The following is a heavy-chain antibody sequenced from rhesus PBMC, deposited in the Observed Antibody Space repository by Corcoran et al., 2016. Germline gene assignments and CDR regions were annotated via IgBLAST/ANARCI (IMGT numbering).Heavy chain of an antibody. D-gene: IGHD2-15*01. V-gene: IGHV4S10*01. Sequence: QVQLQESGPGVVKPSETLSLTCAVSGGSISDRYRWSWIRQPPGKGLDWIGYIYGSSTSTNYNPSLKSRVTISKDTSKNQFSLKLSSVTAADTAVYYCARDEYCSSTYCSSSFDYWGQGVLVTVSS. CDR1: GGSISDRYR. CDR3: ARDEYCSSTYCSSSFDY. CDR2: IYGSSTST. J-gene: IGHJ4*01.